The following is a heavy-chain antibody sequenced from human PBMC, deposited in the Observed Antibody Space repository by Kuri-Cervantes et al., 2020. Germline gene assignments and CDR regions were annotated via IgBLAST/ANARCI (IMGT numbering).Heavy chain of an antibody. D-gene: IGHD3-10*01. V-gene: IGHV3-23*01. CDR3: ARELGRGVISPYFDY. J-gene: IGHJ4*02. Sequence: GGSLRVSCAASGFTFSSYAMSWVRQAPGKGLEWVSAISGSGGRTDYADSVKGRFTISRDNSENTLSLQMHSLRAEDTAIYYCARELGRGVISPYFDYWGQGTLVTVSS. CDR2: ISGSGGRT. CDR1: GFTFSSYA.